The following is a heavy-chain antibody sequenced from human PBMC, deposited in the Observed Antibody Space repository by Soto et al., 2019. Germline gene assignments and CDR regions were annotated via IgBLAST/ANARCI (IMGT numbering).Heavy chain of an antibody. CDR1: GFTFSSYS. J-gene: IGHJ4*02. V-gene: IGHV3-21*01. CDR3: ARYGSGSPRFDY. CDR2: ISSSSSYI. D-gene: IGHD3-10*01. Sequence: EVQLVESGGGLVKPGGSLRLSCAASGFTFSSYSMNWVRQAPGKGLEWVSSISSSSSYIYYADSVKGRFTISRDNAKNSRYLQMNSLRAEDTAVYYCARYGSGSPRFDYWGQGTLVTVSS.